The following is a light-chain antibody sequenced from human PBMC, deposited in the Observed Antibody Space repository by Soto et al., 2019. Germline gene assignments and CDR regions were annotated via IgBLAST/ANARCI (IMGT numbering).Light chain of an antibody. J-gene: IGKJ3*01. CDR3: QHYGTSAL. CDR2: AS. Sequence: EIVLTQSPGTLSLSPGESATHSCRASHSVSDMYLAWYQQKPGQAPRLLIYASNRATGIPDRFSGSGSGTDFTLTISRLEPEDFAVYYCQHYGTSALFGPGTKVEIK. CDR1: HSVSDMY. V-gene: IGKV3-20*01.